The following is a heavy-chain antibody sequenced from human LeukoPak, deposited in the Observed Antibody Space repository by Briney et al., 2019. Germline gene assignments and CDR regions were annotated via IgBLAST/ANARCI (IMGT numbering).Heavy chain of an antibody. CDR2: IYYSGST. CDR1: GGSISNYH. Sequence: ASETLSLTCTVSGGSISNYHWSWIRQPPGKGLEWIGYIYYSGSTNYNPSLKSRVTISVDTSKNQFSLKLSSVTAADTAVYYCARTDNSGYHDYWGQGILVTVSS. V-gene: IGHV4-59*01. D-gene: IGHD3-22*01. CDR3: ARTDNSGYHDY. J-gene: IGHJ4*02.